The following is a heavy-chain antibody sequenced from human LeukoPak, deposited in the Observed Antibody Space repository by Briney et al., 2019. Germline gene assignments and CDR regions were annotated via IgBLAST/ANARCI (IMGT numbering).Heavy chain of an antibody. D-gene: IGHD1-1*01. V-gene: IGHV3-30*02. J-gene: IGHJ4*02. CDR1: GFTFSSYG. Sequence: GGSLRLSCAASGFTFSSYGMHWVRQAPGKGLEWVAFIRYDGSNKYYADSVKGRFTISRDNSKNTLYLHVNSLRPEDTAVYYCARGPGWNDYWGQGTLVIVSS. CDR2: IRYDGSNK. CDR3: ARGPGWNDY.